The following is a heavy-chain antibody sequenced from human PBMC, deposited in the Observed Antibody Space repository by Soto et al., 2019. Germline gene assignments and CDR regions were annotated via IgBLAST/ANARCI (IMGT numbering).Heavy chain of an antibody. V-gene: IGHV1-18*01. CDR2: ISAYNGNT. J-gene: IGHJ4*02. CDR1: GYTFTSYG. D-gene: IGHD2-2*01. Sequence: QVQLVQSGAEVKKPGASVKVSCKASGYTFTSYGIIWVRQAPGQGLEWMGWISAYNGNTNYEQKLQGRVTMTTDTATSTDYMERRSLRSDDTAVYYCAREIGSTSCYDYWGQGTLVTVSS. CDR3: AREIGSTSCYDY.